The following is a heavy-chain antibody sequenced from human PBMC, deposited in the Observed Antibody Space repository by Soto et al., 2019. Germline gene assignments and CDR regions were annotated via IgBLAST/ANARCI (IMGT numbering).Heavy chain of an antibody. V-gene: IGHV3-23*01. CDR2: ISGSGGSA. J-gene: IGHJ4*02. CDR1: GFTFSTCA. D-gene: IGHD6-19*01. CDR3: AKRPAVAGTRYFDY. Sequence: GGSLRLSCATSGFTFSTCAMGWVRQAPGKGLEWVSVISGSGGSAYYADSVKGRFTISRDNSKNTLYLQMNSLRVEDTAVYYCAKRPAVAGTRYFDYWGQGTLVTVSS.